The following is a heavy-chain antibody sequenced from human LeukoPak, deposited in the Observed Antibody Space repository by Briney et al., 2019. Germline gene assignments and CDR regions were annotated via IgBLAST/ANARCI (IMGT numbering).Heavy chain of an antibody. CDR2: IYTSGST. CDR1: GGSISSGSDY. D-gene: IGHD6-19*01. J-gene: IGHJ6*03. CDR3: ARVRVAGTNYMDV. V-gene: IGHV4-61*02. Sequence: SQTLSLTCTVSGGSISSGSDYWSWIRQPAGKGLEWIGRIYTSGSTNYNPSLKSRVTISVDTSKNQFSLKLSSVTAADTAVYYCARVRVAGTNYMDVWGKGTTVTVSS.